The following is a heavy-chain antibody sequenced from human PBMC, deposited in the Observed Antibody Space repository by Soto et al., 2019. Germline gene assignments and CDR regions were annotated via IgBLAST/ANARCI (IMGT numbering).Heavy chain of an antibody. CDR2: ISGSGGST. J-gene: IGHJ3*02. CDR1: GFTFSSYA. V-gene: IGHV3-23*01. Sequence: GGSLRLSCAASGFTFSSYAMSWVRQAPGKGLEWVSAISGSGGSTYYADSVKGRFTISRDNSKNTLYLQMNSLRAEGTAVYYCAKDYNSGSYHHDAFDIWGQGTMVTVSS. CDR3: AKDYNSGSYHHDAFDI. D-gene: IGHD1-26*01.